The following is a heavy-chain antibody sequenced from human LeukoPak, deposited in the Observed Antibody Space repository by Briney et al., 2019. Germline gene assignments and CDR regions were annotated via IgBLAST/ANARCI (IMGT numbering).Heavy chain of an antibody. V-gene: IGHV3-30-3*01. CDR2: ISYDGSNK. CDR3: ARIGDPPGGYYFTELDY. D-gene: IGHD3-22*01. J-gene: IGHJ4*02. CDR1: GFTFSSYA. Sequence: GGSLRLSCAASGFTFSSYAMHWVRQAPGKGLKWVAVISYDGSNKYYADSVKGRFTISRDNSKNTLYLQMNSLRAEDTAVYYCARIGDPPGGYYFTELDYWGQGTLVTVSS.